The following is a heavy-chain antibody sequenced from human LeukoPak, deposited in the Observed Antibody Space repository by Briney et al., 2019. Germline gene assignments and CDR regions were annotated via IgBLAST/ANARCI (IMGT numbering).Heavy chain of an antibody. J-gene: IGHJ4*02. CDR1: GYTFIAYY. V-gene: IGHV1-18*01. CDR3: ARDQARFSGSCDY. D-gene: IGHD3-10*01. Sequence: GASVKVSCRASGYTFIAYYMHWVRQAPGQGLEWMGWISAYNGNTNYAQKLQGRVTMTTDTSTSTAYMELRSLRSDDTAVYYCARDQARFSGSCDYWGQGTLVTVSS. CDR2: ISAYNGNT.